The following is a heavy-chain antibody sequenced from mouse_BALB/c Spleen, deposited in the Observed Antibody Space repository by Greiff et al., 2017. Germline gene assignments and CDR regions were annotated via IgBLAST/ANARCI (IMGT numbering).Heavy chain of an antibody. J-gene: IGHJ4*01. D-gene: IGHD2-1*01. Sequence: EVMLVESGPGLVKPSQSLSLTCTVTGYSITSDYAWNWIRQFPGNKLEWMGYISYSGSTSYNPSLKSRISITRDTSKNQFFLQLNSVTTEDTATYYCARGGNSFYAMDYWGQGTSVTVSS. CDR3: ARGGNSFYAMDY. CDR1: GYSITSDYA. V-gene: IGHV3-2*02. CDR2: ISYSGST.